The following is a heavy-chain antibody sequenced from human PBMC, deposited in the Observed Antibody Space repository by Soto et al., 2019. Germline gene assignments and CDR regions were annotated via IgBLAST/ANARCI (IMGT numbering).Heavy chain of an antibody. Sequence: ASVKVSCKASGYTFTSYGISWVRQAPGQGLEWMGWISAYNGNTNYAQKLQGRVTMTTDTSTSTAYMELRSPRSDDTAVYYCARGVITFGGVIVINHFDYWGQGTLVNVSS. V-gene: IGHV1-18*01. CDR1: GYTFTSYG. CDR2: ISAYNGNT. D-gene: IGHD3-16*02. J-gene: IGHJ4*02. CDR3: ARGVITFGGVIVINHFDY.